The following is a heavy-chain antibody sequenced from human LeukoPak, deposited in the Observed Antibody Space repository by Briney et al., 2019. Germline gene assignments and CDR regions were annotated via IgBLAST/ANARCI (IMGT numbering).Heavy chain of an antibody. CDR3: ALNDYIYYYYMVV. CDR1: GYTFTGYY. J-gene: IGHJ6*03. CDR2: INPNSGGT. V-gene: IGHV1-2*02. Sequence: GASVKVSCKASGYTFTGYYMHWVRQAPGQGLEWMGWINPNSGGTNYAQKFQGRVTMTRDTSISTAYMELSRLRSDDTAVYYCALNDYIYYYYMVVWGKGTTVTVSS. D-gene: IGHD4-11*01.